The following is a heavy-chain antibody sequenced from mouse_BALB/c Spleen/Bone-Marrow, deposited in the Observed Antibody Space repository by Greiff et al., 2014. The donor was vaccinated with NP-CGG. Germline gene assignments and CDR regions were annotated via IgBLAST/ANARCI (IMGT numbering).Heavy chain of an antibody. Sequence: LVESGPELVKPGASVKMSCKASGYTLTSYVIHWVKQKPGQGLEWIGYINPYNDATKFNERFKGKATLTSDKSSSTAYMVLSSLTSEDSAVYYCAREGVDYFDYWGQGTTLTVSS. CDR2: INPYNDAT. CDR3: AREGVDYFDY. CDR1: GYTLTSYV. J-gene: IGHJ2*01. V-gene: IGHV1-14*01.